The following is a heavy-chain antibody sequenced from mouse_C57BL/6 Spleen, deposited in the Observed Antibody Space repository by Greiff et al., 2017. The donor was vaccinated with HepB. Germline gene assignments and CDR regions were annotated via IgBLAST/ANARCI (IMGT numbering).Heavy chain of an antibody. V-gene: IGHV1-5*01. J-gene: IGHJ2*01. CDR1: GYTFTSYW. D-gene: IGHD1-1*01. Sequence: VQLQQSGTVLARPGASVKMSCKTSGYTFTSYWMHWVKQRPGQGLEWIGAIYPGNSDTSYNQKFKGKAKLTAVTSASTAYMELSSLTNEDSAVYYCTFTTVVATNFDYWGQGTTLTVSS. CDR2: IYPGNSDT. CDR3: TFTTVVATNFDY.